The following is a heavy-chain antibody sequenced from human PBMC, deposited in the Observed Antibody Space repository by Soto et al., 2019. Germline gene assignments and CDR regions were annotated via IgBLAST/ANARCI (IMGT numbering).Heavy chain of an antibody. Sequence: PGGSLRLSCAASGFTFSSYGMHWVRQAPGKGLEWVAVIWYDGSNKYYAESVKGRFTIPRDNSKNTLYLQMNSLRAEDTAVYYCARDSHVGSGWQLTADYWGQGTLVTAPQ. CDR3: ARDSHVGSGWQLTADY. V-gene: IGHV3-33*01. CDR2: IWYDGSNK. J-gene: IGHJ4*02. CDR1: GFTFSSYG. D-gene: IGHD6-19*01.